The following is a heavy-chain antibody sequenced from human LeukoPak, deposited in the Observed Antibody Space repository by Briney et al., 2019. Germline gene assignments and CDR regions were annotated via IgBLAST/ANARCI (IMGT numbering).Heavy chain of an antibody. CDR2: ISWNSGSI. J-gene: IGHJ6*03. V-gene: IGHV3-9*01. Sequence: GRSLRLSCAASGFTFCDYAMHWVRQAPGKGLEWVSGISWNSGSIGYADSVKGRFTISRDNAKNSLYLQMNSLRAEDTAVYYCASQSVGTIQLWPRAYYYYMDVWGKGTTVTVSS. CDR3: ASQSVGTIQLWPRAYYYYMDV. D-gene: IGHD5-18*01. CDR1: GFTFCDYA.